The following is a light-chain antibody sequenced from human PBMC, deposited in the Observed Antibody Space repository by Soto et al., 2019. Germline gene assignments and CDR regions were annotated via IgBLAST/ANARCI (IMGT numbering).Light chain of an antibody. Sequence: QSALTQPPSASGSPGQSVTISCTGTSSDVGGYNYVSWYQQHPGKAPKLMIHDVNKRPSGVPDRFSGSKSGNTASLTVSGLQAEDEADYYCSSYVGSDNWVFGTGTKLTVL. CDR2: DVN. J-gene: IGLJ1*01. CDR1: SSDVGGYNY. V-gene: IGLV2-8*01. CDR3: SSYVGSDNWV.